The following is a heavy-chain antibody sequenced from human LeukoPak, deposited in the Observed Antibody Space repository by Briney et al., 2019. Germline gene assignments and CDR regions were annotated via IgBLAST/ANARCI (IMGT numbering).Heavy chain of an antibody. D-gene: IGHD3-22*01. CDR2: IKSDGST. J-gene: IGHJ1*01. V-gene: IGHV3-74*01. CDR3: ARAPSEIGGYYPEYFRH. Sequence: PGGSLRLSCAASGFTFSSYWMHWVRQAPGKGLVWVSRIKSDGSTKCADSVKGRFTISRDNAKNTLSLQMNSLRAEDTGVYYCARAPSEIGGYYPEYFRHWGQGTLVTVSS. CDR1: GFTFSSYW.